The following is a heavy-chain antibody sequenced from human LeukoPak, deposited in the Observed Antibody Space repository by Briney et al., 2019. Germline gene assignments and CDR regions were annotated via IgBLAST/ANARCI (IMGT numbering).Heavy chain of an antibody. CDR3: TTDLGLTMIRGVIVS. CDR1: RFTFTNAW. J-gene: IGHJ5*01. Sequence: GGSLRLSCAASRFTFTNAWMNWVRQAPGKGLAWVGRIKSKGDGETTDYAAPVKGRFTMSRDDSKATVYLQMNYLEAEDTAVYYCTTDLGLTMIRGVIVSWGQGALVTVSS. CDR2: IKSKGDGETT. V-gene: IGHV3-15*01. D-gene: IGHD3-10*01.